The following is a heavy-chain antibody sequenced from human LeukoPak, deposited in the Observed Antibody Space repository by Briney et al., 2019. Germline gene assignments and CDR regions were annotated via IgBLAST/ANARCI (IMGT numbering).Heavy chain of an antibody. V-gene: IGHV1-2*02. J-gene: IGHJ4*02. D-gene: IGHD4-23*01. Sequence: ASVKVSCKASGYTFTAYYMHWVRQAPGQGLEWMGWINPNSGGTNYAQKFQGRVTMTRDTSISTAYMELSRLRSDDTAVYYCARGPPYYGGNSGDYFDYWGQGTLVTVSS. CDR2: INPNSGGT. CDR3: ARGPPYYGGNSGDYFDY. CDR1: GYTFTAYY.